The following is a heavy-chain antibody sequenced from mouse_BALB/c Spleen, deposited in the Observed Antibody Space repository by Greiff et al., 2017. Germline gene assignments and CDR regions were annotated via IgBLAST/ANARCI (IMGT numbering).Heavy chain of an antibody. CDR3: ARDQGGNFYYFDY. CDR2: IWGDGST. D-gene: IGHD2-1*01. V-gene: IGHV2-6-7*01. Sequence: QVQLKESGPGLVAPSQSLSITCTVSGFSLTGYGVNWVRQPPGKGLEWLGMIWGDGSTDYNSALKSRLSISKDNSKSQVFLKMNSLQTDDTARYYCARDQGGNFYYFDYWGQGTTLTVSS. CDR1: GFSLTGYG. J-gene: IGHJ2*01.